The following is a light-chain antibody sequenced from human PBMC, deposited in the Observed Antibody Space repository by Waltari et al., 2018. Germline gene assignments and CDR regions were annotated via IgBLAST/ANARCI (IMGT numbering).Light chain of an antibody. V-gene: IGKV1-39*01. Sequence: DIQMTPSPSSLSASVGYRVTITCRASQTIPRYLNWYQQKPGKAPKLLIYGISNLHSGVPSRFSGSGSGTDFTLTISSLQPEDFATYYCQQSTSIPLTFGGGTKVDIK. CDR3: QQSTSIPLT. CDR2: GIS. J-gene: IGKJ4*01. CDR1: QTIPRY.